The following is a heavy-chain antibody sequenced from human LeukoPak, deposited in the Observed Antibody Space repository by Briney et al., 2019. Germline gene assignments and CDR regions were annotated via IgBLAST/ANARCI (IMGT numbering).Heavy chain of an antibody. Sequence: ASVKVSCKASGYTFTSYGTSWVRQAPGQGLEWMGWISAYNGNTNYAQKLQGRVTMTTDTSTSTAYMELRSLRSDDTAVYCCARDLDDYGGKGLFDYWGQGTLVTVSS. J-gene: IGHJ4*02. CDR3: ARDLDDYGGKGLFDY. CDR2: ISAYNGNT. CDR1: GYTFTSYG. D-gene: IGHD4-23*01. V-gene: IGHV1-18*01.